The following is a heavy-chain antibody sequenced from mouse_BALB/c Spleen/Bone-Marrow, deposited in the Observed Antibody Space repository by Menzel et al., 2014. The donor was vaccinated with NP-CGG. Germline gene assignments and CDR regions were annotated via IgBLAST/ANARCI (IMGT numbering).Heavy chain of an antibody. CDR1: AHGFTSYW. J-gene: IGHJ2*01. CDR2: IYPGNSDT. CDR3: TRLAAFDY. Sequence: VQLQQSGTVLPRPGASVQMSCKASAHGFTSYWMHWVKQRPGQGLEWIGAIYPGNSDTSYNQTFKGKAKLTAVTSASTAYMELSSLTNEDSAVYYCTRLAAFDYWGQGTTLTGSS. D-gene: IGHD3-3*01. V-gene: IGHV1-5*01.